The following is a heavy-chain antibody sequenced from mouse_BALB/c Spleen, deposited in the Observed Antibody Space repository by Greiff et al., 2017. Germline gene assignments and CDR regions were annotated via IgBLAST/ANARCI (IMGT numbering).Heavy chain of an antibody. D-gene: IGHD2-10*02. V-gene: IGHV1-87*01. CDR2: IYPGDGDT. Sequence: VKLVESGAELARPGASVKLSCKASGYTFTSYWMQWVKQRPGQGLEWIGAIYPGDGDTRYTQKFKGKATLTADKSSSTAYMQLSSLASEDSAVYYCARQYGNYYAMDYWGQGTSVTVSS. CDR1: GYTFTSYW. J-gene: IGHJ4*01. CDR3: ARQYGNYYAMDY.